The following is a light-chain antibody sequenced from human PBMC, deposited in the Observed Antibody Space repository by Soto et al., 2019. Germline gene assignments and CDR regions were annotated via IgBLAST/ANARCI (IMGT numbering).Light chain of an antibody. CDR3: QQAYTTPT. CDR1: QTISTY. CDR2: SVS. J-gene: IGKJ2*01. V-gene: IGKV1-39*01. Sequence: IQMTQSPSSLSASVGDEITISCRAGQTISTYLNWYQQRPGEAPRLLIYSVSSLQSGVPSRFCGSGSGTEFTLTISSLQPADSATYYCQQAYTTPTFGQGTKLEI.